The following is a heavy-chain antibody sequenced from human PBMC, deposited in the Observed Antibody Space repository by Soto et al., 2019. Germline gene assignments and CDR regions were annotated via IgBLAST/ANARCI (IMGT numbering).Heavy chain of an antibody. D-gene: IGHD2-21*01. J-gene: IGHJ4*02. CDR3: SRVAVVIEGGVFDH. CDR2: IYHSGST. Sequence: SEKLSLTCAVSGGSIRSGGYSWSWIRQPPGKGLEWIGYIYHSGSTYHNPSLKSRVTISGDRSKNQFSLKLSSVTAADTAVYFCSRVAVVIEGGVFDHWGQGTLVTVSS. CDR1: GGSIRSGGYS. V-gene: IGHV4-30-2*01.